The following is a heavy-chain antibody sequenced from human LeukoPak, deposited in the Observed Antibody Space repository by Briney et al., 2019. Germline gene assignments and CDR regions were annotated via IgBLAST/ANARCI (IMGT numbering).Heavy chain of an antibody. J-gene: IGHJ5*02. V-gene: IGHV1-69*04. CDR3: ARSSVVPRGWFDP. Sequence: ASVKVSCKASGGTFSSYAISWVRQAPGQGLEWMGRIIPILGIANYAQNFQGRVTITADKSTSTAYMELSSLRSEDTAVYYCARSSVVPRGWFDPWGQGALVTVSS. CDR2: IIPILGIA. CDR1: GGTFSSYA. D-gene: IGHD4-23*01.